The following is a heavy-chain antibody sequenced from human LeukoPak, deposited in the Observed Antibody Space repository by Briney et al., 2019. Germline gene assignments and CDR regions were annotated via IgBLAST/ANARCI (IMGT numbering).Heavy chain of an antibody. J-gene: IGHJ4*02. D-gene: IGHD3-16*02. V-gene: IGHV3-33*01. CDR1: GFTFSSYG. CDR3: ARGWDDYVWGSYLNFDY. Sequence: GGSLRLSYAASGFTFSSYGMHWVRQAPGKGLEWVAVIWYDGSNKYYADSVKGRFTISRDNSKNTLYLQMNSLRAEDTAVYYCARGWDDYVWGSYLNFDYWGQGTLVTVSS. CDR2: IWYDGSNK.